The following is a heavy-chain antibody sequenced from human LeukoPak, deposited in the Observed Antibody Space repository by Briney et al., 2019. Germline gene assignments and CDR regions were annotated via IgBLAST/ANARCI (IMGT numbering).Heavy chain of an antibody. J-gene: IGHJ3*01. CDR2: ISYDGSNK. V-gene: IGHV3-30-3*01. CDR3: ARAPPYYYDSSGYYYVGAFDV. D-gene: IGHD3-22*01. Sequence: GGSLRLSCAASGFTFGSYAMHWVRQAPGKGLEWVAVISYDGSNKYYADSVKGRFTISRDDSKNTLYLQMNSLRAEDTAVYYCARAPPYYYDSSGYYYVGAFDVWGQGTMVTVSS. CDR1: GFTFGSYA.